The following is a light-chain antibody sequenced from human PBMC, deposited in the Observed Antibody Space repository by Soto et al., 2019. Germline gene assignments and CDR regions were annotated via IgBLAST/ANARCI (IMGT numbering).Light chain of an antibody. CDR3: SSYTSSSTEV. Sequence: ALTQPASVSGSPGQSITISCTGTSSDVGGYNYVSWYQQHPGKAPKLMIYEVSNRPSGVSNRFSGSKSGNTASLTISGLQAEDEADYYCSSYTSSSTEVFGTGTKLTVL. J-gene: IGLJ1*01. CDR2: EVS. CDR1: SSDVGGYNY. V-gene: IGLV2-14*01.